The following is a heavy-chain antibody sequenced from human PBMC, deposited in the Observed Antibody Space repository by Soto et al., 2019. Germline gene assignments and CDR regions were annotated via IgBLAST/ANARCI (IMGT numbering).Heavy chain of an antibody. D-gene: IGHD2-8*02. CDR1: GGSISSGGYS. CDR2: IYHSGGT. CDR3: ARDSLTGNWFDP. Sequence: KPSETLSLTCAVSGGSISSGGYSWNWIRQLPGKGLEWIGYIYHSGGTLYNPSLKSRVTISVDKSRNQFSLTLTSVTAADTAVYYCARDSLTGNWFDPWGQGTLVTVSS. V-gene: IGHV4-30-2*06. J-gene: IGHJ5*02.